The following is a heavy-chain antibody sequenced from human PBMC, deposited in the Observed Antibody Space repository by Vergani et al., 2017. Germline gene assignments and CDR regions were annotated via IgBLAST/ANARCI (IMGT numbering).Heavy chain of an antibody. J-gene: IGHJ4*02. V-gene: IGHV1-8*01. D-gene: IGHD3-22*01. CDR3: ARGRLDYYDSSGYYYAAWYFDY. Sequence: QVQLVQSGAEVKKPGASVKVSCKASGYTFTSYDTNWVRQATGQGLEWMGWMNPNSGNTGYAQKFQGRVTMTRNTSISTAYMELSSLRSEDTAVYYCARGRLDYYDSSGYYYAAWYFDYWGQGTLVTVSS. CDR2: MNPNSGNT. CDR1: GYTFTSYD.